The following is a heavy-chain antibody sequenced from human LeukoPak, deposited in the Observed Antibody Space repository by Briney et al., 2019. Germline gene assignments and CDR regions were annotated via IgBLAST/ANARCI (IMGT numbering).Heavy chain of an antibody. J-gene: IGHJ4*02. Sequence: ASVTVSCKASGYTFTGYYMHWARQAPGQGLEWMGWINPNSGGTNYAQKFQGRVTMTRDTSISTAYMELSRLRSDDTAVYYCARDLDILTGYSSCYFDYWRQGTHVSVSS. D-gene: IGHD3-9*01. CDR2: INPNSGGT. CDR1: GYTFTGYY. V-gene: IGHV1-2*02. CDR3: ARDLDILTGYSSCYFDY.